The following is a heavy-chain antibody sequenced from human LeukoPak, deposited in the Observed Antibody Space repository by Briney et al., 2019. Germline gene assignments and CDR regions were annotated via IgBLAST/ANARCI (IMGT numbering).Heavy chain of an antibody. CDR1: GFTFDDYA. J-gene: IGHJ4*02. Sequence: PGGSLRLSCAASGFTFDDYAMHWVRQAPGKGLDWVSLISGDGGSTYYADSVKGRFTISRDNSKNSLYLQMNSLRTEDTALYYCAKDPLRGYSYGLPGYWGQGTLVTVSS. CDR3: AKDPLRGYSYGLPGY. D-gene: IGHD5-18*01. CDR2: ISGDGGST. V-gene: IGHV3-43*02.